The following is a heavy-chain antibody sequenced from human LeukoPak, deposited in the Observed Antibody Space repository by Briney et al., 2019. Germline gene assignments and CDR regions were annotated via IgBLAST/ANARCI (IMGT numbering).Heavy chain of an antibody. CDR3: ARGIRYADY. CDR2: ISSSSGTI. J-gene: IGHJ4*02. Sequence: PGGSLRLSCVASGFLFSGSTVNWVRQAPGKGLEWISYISSSSGTIYYADSVEGRFTISRDNAKNSLFLQMNGLRDEDTAVYYCARGIRYADYWGQGTLVTVSS. CDR1: GFLFSGST. V-gene: IGHV3-48*02. D-gene: IGHD3-16*01.